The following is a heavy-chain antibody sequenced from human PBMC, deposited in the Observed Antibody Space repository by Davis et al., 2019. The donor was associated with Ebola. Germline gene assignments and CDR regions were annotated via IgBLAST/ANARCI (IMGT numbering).Heavy chain of an antibody. CDR1: GFTVSSNY. Sequence: GGCLRLSCAASGFTVSSNYMSWVRQAPGKGLEWVSVIYSGGSTYYADSVKGRFTISRDNAKNTLYLQMNSLRAEDTAVYYCAKEAVTTDYYYYGMDVWGQGTTVTVSS. CDR3: AKEAVTTDYYYYGMDV. J-gene: IGHJ6*02. D-gene: IGHD4-17*01. CDR2: IYSGGST. V-gene: IGHV3-53*05.